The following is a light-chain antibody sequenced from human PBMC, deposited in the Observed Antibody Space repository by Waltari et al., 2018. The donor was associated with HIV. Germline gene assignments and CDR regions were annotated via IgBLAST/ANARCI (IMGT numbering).Light chain of an antibody. Sequence: QSALTQPASVSGSPGQSITISCTGTSSAVGGYNYVSWYQQYPGKAPKLMIYDVSNRPSGVSNRFSGSKSGNTASLTISGLQAEDEADYYCSSYTSSSTRVFGGGTKLTVL. CDR1: SSAVGGYNY. J-gene: IGLJ3*02. V-gene: IGLV2-14*01. CDR2: DVS. CDR3: SSYTSSSTRV.